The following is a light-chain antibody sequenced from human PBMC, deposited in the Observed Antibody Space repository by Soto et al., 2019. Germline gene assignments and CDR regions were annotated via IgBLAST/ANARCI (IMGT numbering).Light chain of an antibody. CDR2: RNN. CDR3: AAWDDSLSAL. CDR1: SSNIGSNY. V-gene: IGLV1-47*01. J-gene: IGLJ2*01. Sequence: QSVLTQPPSASGTPGQRVTISCSGSSSNIGSNYVYWYQQLPGTAPKLLIYRNNQRPSGVPDRFSGSKSGTSASLAISGLRSEDEADYYCAAWDDSLSALFGGGTKVTDL.